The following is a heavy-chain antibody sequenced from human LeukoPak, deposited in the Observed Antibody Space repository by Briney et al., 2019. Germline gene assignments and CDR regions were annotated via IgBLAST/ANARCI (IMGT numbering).Heavy chain of an antibody. CDR1: GGSFSGYY. CDR2: INHSGST. CDR3: ARDLGDSEID. D-gene: IGHD3-22*01. Sequence: KPSETLSLTCAVYGGSFSGYYWSWIRQPPGKGLEWIGEINHSGSTNYNPSLKSRVTISVDTSKNQFSLKLNSVTAADTAVYYCARDLGDSEIDWGQGTLVTVSS. V-gene: IGHV4-34*01. J-gene: IGHJ4*02.